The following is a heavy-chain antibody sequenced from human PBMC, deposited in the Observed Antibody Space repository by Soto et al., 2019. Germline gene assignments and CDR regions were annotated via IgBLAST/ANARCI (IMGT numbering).Heavy chain of an antibody. V-gene: IGHV1-18*04. D-gene: IGHD6-13*01. J-gene: IGHJ6*02. CDR3: ARDLEIAAAGYYYYYGMDV. Sequence: AASVKVSCKASGYTFTSYGISWVRQAPGQGLEWMGWISAYNGNTNYAQKLQGRVTMTTDTSTSTAYMELRSPRSDDTAVYYCARDLEIAAAGYYYYYGMDVWGQGTTVTVSS. CDR1: GYTFTSYG. CDR2: ISAYNGNT.